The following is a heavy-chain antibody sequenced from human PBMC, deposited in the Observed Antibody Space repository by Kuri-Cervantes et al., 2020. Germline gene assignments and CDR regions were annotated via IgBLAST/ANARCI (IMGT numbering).Heavy chain of an antibody. V-gene: IGHV1-3*01. CDR3: ARDVGLDSSAHAY. J-gene: IGHJ4*02. Sequence: ASVKVSCKASGYTFTSYYMHWVRQAPGQGLEWMGWITAGNVNTTYSQKFRGRVTLTRDTPASTMYMELSSLRSEDTAVYYCARDVGLDSSAHAYWGQGTRVTVSS. CDR1: GYTFTSYY. CDR2: ITAGNVNT. D-gene: IGHD3-22*01.